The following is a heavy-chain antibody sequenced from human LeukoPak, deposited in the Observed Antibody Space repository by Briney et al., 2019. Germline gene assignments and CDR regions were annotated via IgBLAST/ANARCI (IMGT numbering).Heavy chain of an antibody. D-gene: IGHD5-12*01. CDR2: TSRSGSYK. J-gene: IGHJ4*02. CDR1: GFTFSSYD. V-gene: IGHV3-23*01. Sequence: GGTLRLSCTVSGFTFSSYDMRWVRQDPGKGLEWVSGTSRSGSYKWYADSVKGRFSISRDKSKNALYLETNRLGAEDTATYYCARDEDLYSPSWYLFDYWGQGTLVTVS. CDR3: ARDEDLYSPSWYLFDY.